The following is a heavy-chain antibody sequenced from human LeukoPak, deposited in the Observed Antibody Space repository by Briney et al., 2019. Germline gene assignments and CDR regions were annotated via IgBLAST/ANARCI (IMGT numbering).Heavy chain of an antibody. CDR2: ISGSGGST. D-gene: IGHD6-13*01. Sequence: GGSLRLSCAASGFTFSSYAMSWVRQAPGKGLEWVSAISGSGGSTYYADSVKGRFTISRDNSKNTLYLQMNSLRAEDTTVYYCAHPTEYSSSWYGNWFDPWGQGTLVTVSS. V-gene: IGHV3-23*01. CDR1: GFTFSSYA. CDR3: AHPTEYSSSWYGNWFDP. J-gene: IGHJ5*02.